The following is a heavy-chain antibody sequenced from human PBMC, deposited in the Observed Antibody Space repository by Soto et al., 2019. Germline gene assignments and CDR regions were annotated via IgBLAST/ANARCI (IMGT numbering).Heavy chain of an antibody. V-gene: IGHV4-34*01. D-gene: IGHD6-6*01. Sequence: QVLLHQWGAGLLMPSETLSLTCAVYGGSFSPYYWSWIRQPPGKGLEWIGEINHSGSTNYNPSLKSRVTMSVDTSKKQFSLNLSSVTAADTAVYYCARTSRFDSWGQGTLVTLSS. J-gene: IGHJ4*02. CDR3: ARTSRFDS. CDR1: GGSFSPYY. CDR2: INHSGST.